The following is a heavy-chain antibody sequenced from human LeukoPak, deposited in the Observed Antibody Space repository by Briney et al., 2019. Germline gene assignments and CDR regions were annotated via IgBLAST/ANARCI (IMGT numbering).Heavy chain of an antibody. Sequence: ASVKDSCKASGGTFSSYAISWVRQAPGQGLEWMGRIIPIFGTANYAQKFQGRVTITTDESTSTAYMELSSLRSEDTAVYYCARHEDILRNNYFDYWGQGTLVTVSS. CDR1: GGTFSSYA. CDR2: IIPIFGTA. D-gene: IGHD2-15*01. V-gene: IGHV1-69*05. CDR3: ARHEDILRNNYFDY. J-gene: IGHJ4*02.